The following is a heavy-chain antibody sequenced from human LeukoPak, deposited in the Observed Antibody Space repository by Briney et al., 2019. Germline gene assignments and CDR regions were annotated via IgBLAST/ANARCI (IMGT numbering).Heavy chain of an antibody. Sequence: GGSLRLSCAASGFTFSSYAMSWVRQAPGKGLEWVSGISGSGGSTYHADSVRGRFTISRDNSKNTLYLQMNSLRAEDAAVYFCARPRGPADAFDIWGQGTMVTVSS. CDR1: GFTFSSYA. J-gene: IGHJ3*02. V-gene: IGHV3-23*01. CDR2: ISGSGGST. CDR3: ARPRGPADAFDI. D-gene: IGHD3-16*01.